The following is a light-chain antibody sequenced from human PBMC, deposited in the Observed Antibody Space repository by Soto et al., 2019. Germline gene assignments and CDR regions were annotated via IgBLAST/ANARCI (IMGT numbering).Light chain of an antibody. CDR3: QKYNSAPWT. J-gene: IGKJ1*01. CDR1: HGISNY. CDR2: AAS. V-gene: IGKV1-27*01. Sequence: DIQMTLSPSSLSASVGDRVTITCRASHGISNYLAWFQQKPGKVPKLLIYAASTLQSEVPSRFSGSGSGTDFTLTISSLQPEDVATYYCQKYNSAPWTFGQGTKVDI.